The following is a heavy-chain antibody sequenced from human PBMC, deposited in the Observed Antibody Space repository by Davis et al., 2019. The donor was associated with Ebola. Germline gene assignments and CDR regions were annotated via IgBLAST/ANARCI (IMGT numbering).Heavy chain of an antibody. CDR2: ISYDGSNK. J-gene: IGHJ2*01. Sequence: GGSLRLSCAASGFTFSSYAMHWVRQAPGKGLEWVAVISYDGSNKYYADSVKGRFTISRDNSKNTLYLQMNALTAEDTALYYCAKLRSHDYTDSSDDFYLDLWGRGTLVTISS. V-gene: IGHV3-30-3*02. D-gene: IGHD3-16*01. CDR1: GFTFSSYA. CDR3: AKLRSHDYTDSSDDFYLDL.